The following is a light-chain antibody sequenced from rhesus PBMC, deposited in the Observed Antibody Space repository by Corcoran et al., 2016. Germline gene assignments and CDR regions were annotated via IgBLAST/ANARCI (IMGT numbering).Light chain of an antibody. Sequence: EIVLAQSLATLSLSPGERATLSCRASQSVSSRLDWYLQKPGQPPRLIINDAETRGGGIPARFSGRGSRTDFTLTITSLEPGDVGIYYCRQYDNWPWTFGQGTKVDIK. J-gene: IGKJ1*01. CDR2: DAE. CDR3: RQYDNWPWT. CDR1: QSVSSR. V-gene: IGKV3-17*01.